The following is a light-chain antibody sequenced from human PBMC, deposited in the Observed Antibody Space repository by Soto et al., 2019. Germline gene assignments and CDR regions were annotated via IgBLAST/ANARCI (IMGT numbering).Light chain of an antibody. CDR1: QGISSY. Sequence: DIQLTQSPSFLSASVGDRVTITCRASQGISSYLAWYQQKAGEVPKLLIYAASTLQSGVPSRFSGSGSGTEFSLTISSLQPEDLATYYCQQLKDYPITFGQGTRLEIK. V-gene: IGKV1-9*01. CDR2: AAS. CDR3: QQLKDYPIT. J-gene: IGKJ5*01.